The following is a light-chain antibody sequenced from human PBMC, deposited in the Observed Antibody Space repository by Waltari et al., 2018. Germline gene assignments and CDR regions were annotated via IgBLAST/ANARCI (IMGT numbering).Light chain of an antibody. V-gene: IGKV1-5*01. CDR3: QQYNTYPWT. CDR2: EAS. CDR1: RSVGGW. Sequence: DIQITQSPSALSASVGDTVTINCRTSRSVGGWMAWFQQKPDKAPRLLIYEASSLADGVPSRFSGSGSGTEFTLTISSLQPDDFAAYYCQQYNTYPWTFGQGTKVEIK. J-gene: IGKJ1*01.